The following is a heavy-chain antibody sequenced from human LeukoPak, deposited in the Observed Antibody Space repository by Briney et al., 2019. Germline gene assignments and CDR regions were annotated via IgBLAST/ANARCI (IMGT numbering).Heavy chain of an antibody. CDR3: AKVLNYYGSGYFDY. CDR2: ISGSGGST. D-gene: IGHD3-10*01. CDR1: GFTFSSYA. J-gene: IGHJ4*02. Sequence: ASVKVSCKASGFTFSSYAMSWVRQAPGKGLEWVSAISGSGGSTHYADPVKGRFTTSRDNSKNTLYLQMNSLRAEDTAVYYCAKVLNYYGSGYFDYWGQGTLVTVSS. V-gene: IGHV3-23*01.